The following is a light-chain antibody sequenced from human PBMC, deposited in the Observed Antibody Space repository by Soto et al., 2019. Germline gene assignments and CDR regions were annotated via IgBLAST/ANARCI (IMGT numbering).Light chain of an antibody. CDR3: LLSYSGAHVV. CDR2: DTN. CDR1: TGAVTSGHY. J-gene: IGLJ2*01. V-gene: IGLV7-46*01. Sequence: QAVVTQEPSLTVSPGGPVTLTCDSSTGAVTSGHYPYWFQQKPGQAPRTLIYDTNKKHSWTPARFSGSLLGGKAALTLSGAQPEDEAEYYCLLSYSGAHVVFGGGTKLTVL.